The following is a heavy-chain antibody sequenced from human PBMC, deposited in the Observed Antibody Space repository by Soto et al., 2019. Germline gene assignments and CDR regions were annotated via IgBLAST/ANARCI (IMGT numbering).Heavy chain of an antibody. CDR2: IWSDGRNE. V-gene: IGHV3-33*01. CDR3: ARERTFGDNKHNYMDV. CDR1: EFTFSRHG. Sequence: QVQLVESGGGVVQPGRSLRLSCAASEFTFSRHGMHWVRQAPGKGLQWVGVIWSDGRNEVYADSVKGRFIISRDKSKNILYLQMNSLRAEDTAVYYCARERTFGDNKHNYMDVWGTGITVTVSS. J-gene: IGHJ6*03. D-gene: IGHD3-10*01.